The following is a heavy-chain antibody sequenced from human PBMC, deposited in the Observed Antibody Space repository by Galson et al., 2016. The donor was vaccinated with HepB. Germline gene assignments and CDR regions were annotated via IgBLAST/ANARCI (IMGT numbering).Heavy chain of an antibody. D-gene: IGHD1-20*01. V-gene: IGHV1-69*01. J-gene: IGHJ6*03. CDR2: TIPILHTA. Sequence: SCKASGGTFSILGFSWVRQAPGQGLEWMGGTIPILHTANYAQNFKGRVTISADESTSTAYMELSSLRSEDTAVYYCGRVLTGTQRGGYYYYMDVWGKGTTVTVSS. CDR1: GGTFSILG. CDR3: GRVLTGTQRGGYYYYMDV.